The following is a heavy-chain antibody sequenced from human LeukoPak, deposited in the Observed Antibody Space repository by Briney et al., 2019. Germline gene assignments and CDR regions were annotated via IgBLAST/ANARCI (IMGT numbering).Heavy chain of an antibody. CDR3: ARWTETNLSRGAGDY. D-gene: IGHD3/OR15-3a*01. CDR1: GGSISSSSNY. CDR2: IYYSGST. Sequence: PSETLSLTCTVSGGSISSSSNYWGWIRQPPGKGLEWIGSIYYSGSTYYNPSLKSRVTTSVDTSKNQFSLKLSSVTAADTAVYYCARWTETNLSRGAGDYWGQGTLVTVSS. V-gene: IGHV4-39*01. J-gene: IGHJ4*02.